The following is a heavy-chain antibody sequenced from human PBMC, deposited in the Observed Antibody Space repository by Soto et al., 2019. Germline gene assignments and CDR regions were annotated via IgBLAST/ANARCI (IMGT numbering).Heavy chain of an antibody. D-gene: IGHD3-22*01. CDR1: GFTFSSYA. CDR3: AKDGNYDSSGYCPGGDAFDI. V-gene: IGHV3-23*01. CDR2: ISGSGGST. Sequence: HPGGSLRLSCAASGFTFSSYAMSWVRQAPGKGLEWVSAISGSGGSTYYADSVKGRFTISRDNSKNTLYLQMNSLRAEDTAVYYCAKDGNYDSSGYCPGGDAFDIWCQGTMVTVSS. J-gene: IGHJ3*02.